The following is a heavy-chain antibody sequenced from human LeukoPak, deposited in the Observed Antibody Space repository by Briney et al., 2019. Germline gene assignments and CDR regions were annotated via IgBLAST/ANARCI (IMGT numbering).Heavy chain of an antibody. Sequence: GGSLRLSCAASGFTFSSYWMTWVRQAPGQGLEWVANIKQDGSERYYVDSVKGRFTISRDNAKNSLYLQMNSLRAEDTAVYYCARAWNYCFDYWDQGTLVTVSS. CDR2: IKQDGSER. V-gene: IGHV3-7*04. CDR1: GFTFSSYW. D-gene: IGHD1-7*01. CDR3: ARAWNYCFDY. J-gene: IGHJ4*02.